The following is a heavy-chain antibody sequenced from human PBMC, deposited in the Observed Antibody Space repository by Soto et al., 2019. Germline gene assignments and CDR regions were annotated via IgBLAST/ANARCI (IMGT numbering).Heavy chain of an antibody. V-gene: IGHV3-30*18. J-gene: IGHJ4*02. Sequence: GGSLRLSCAASGFTFSSYGMHWVRQAPGKGLEWVAVISYDGSNKYYADYVKGRFTISRDNSKNTLYLQMNSLRAEDTAVYYCAKGTTVVTIDDYWGQGT. CDR2: ISYDGSNK. CDR3: AKGTTVVTIDDY. CDR1: GFTFSSYG. D-gene: IGHD4-17*01.